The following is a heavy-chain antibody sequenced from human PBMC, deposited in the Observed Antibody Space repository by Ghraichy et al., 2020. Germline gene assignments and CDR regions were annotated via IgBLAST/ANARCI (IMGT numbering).Heavy chain of an antibody. CDR2: IYYSGST. V-gene: IGHV4-61*01. CDR1: GGSVSSGSYY. CDR3: AGGGATFYGY. D-gene: IGHD1-26*01. J-gene: IGHJ4*02. Sequence: SETLSLTCTVSGGSVSSGSYYWSWIRQPPGKGLEWIAYIYYSGSTNYNPSLKSRVTISLDTSKNQFSLKRTSVTAADTAVYYCAGGGATFYGYWGQGTLVTVSS.